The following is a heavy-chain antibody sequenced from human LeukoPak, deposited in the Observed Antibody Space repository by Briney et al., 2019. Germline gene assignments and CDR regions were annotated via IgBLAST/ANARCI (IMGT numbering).Heavy chain of an antibody. V-gene: IGHV1-69*04. D-gene: IGHD3-22*01. Sequence: GASVKVSCKASGGTFSSFAISWVRQAPGQGLEWMGRISPILGIANYAQKFQGRVTITADKSTGTAFMELSSLTSKDTAVYYCARDQDYYHSSGYSDDSPLNYYYGMDLWGQGTPVTVSS. CDR1: GGTFSSFA. CDR2: ISPILGIA. J-gene: IGHJ6*02. CDR3: ARDQDYYHSSGYSDDSPLNYYYGMDL.